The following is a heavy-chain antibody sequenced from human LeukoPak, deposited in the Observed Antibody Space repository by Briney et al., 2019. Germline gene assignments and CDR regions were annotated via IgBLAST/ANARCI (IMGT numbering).Heavy chain of an antibody. Sequence: GASVKVSCKASGGTFSSYAISWVRQAPGQGLDWMGGIIPLFGTAHYAQKFQGRVTTTADESTSTAYIELRSLRSEDTAVYYCARVWGQGSSGYYPFWGQGTLVTVSS. CDR3: ARVWGQGSSGYYPF. J-gene: IGHJ4*02. CDR2: IIPLFGTA. CDR1: GGTFSSYA. D-gene: IGHD3-22*01. V-gene: IGHV1-69*01.